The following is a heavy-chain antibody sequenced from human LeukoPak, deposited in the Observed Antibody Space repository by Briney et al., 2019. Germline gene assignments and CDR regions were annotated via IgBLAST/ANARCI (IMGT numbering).Heavy chain of an antibody. V-gene: IGHV4-59*01. CDR2: IYYSGST. J-gene: IGHJ1*01. D-gene: IGHD3-22*01. CDR1: GGSISSYY. Sequence: PSETLSLTCTVSGGSISSYYWSWIRQPPGKGLEWIGYIYYSGSTNYNPSLKSRVTISVDTSKNQFSLKLSSVTAADTAVYYCARDGYYDSSGYSFQHWGQGTLVPVSS. CDR3: ARDGYYDSSGYSFQH.